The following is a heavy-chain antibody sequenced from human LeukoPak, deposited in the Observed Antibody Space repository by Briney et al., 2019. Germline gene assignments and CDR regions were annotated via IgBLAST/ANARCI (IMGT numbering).Heavy chain of an antibody. CDR2: IYHSGST. J-gene: IGHJ3*02. Sequence: SETLSLTCTVSSGSISGYYWSWIRQPPGKGLEWIGYIYHSGSTYYNPSLKSRVTISVDRSKNQFSLKLSSVTAADTAVYYCARGARDYYDILTGHDAFDIWGQGTMVTVSS. D-gene: IGHD3-9*01. CDR1: SGSISGYY. V-gene: IGHV4-30-2*01. CDR3: ARGARDYYDILTGHDAFDI.